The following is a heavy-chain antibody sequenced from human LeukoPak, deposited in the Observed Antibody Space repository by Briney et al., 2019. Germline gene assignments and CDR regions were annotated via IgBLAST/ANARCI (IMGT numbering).Heavy chain of an antibody. CDR1: GFTFSSYS. V-gene: IGHV3-21*01. Sequence: KPGGSLLLSCAASGFTFSSYSMNWVRQAPGKGLEWVSSISSSSSYIYYADSVKGLFTISRDNAKNSLYLQMNSLRAEDTAVYYCARDYTYYDSSCYYLDYWGQGTLVTVSS. CDR2: ISSSSSYI. CDR3: ARDYTYYDSSCYYLDY. D-gene: IGHD3-22*01. J-gene: IGHJ4*02.